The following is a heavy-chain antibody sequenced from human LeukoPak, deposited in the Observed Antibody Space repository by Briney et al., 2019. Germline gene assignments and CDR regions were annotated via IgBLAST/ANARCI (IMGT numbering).Heavy chain of an antibody. J-gene: IGHJ3*02. Sequence: ASVKVSCKASGYTFTSYGISWVRQAPGQGLEWMGWISAYNGNTNYAQKLQGRVTMTTDTSTSTAYMELRSLRSDDTAVYYCARDYYDSSGIPQDAFDIWGQGTMVTVSS. CDR3: ARDYYDSSGIPQDAFDI. CDR1: GYTFTSYG. V-gene: IGHV1-18*01. D-gene: IGHD3-22*01. CDR2: ISAYNGNT.